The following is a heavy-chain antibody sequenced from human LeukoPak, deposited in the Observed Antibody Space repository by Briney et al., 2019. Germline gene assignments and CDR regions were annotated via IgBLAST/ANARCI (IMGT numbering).Heavy chain of an antibody. CDR2: IYYSGST. CDR3: ARGLTVAASAT. Sequence: PSETLSLTCTVSGGSISSSSYYWGWIRQPPGKGLEWIGSIYYSGSTYYNPSLKSRVTISVDTSKNQFSLKLSSVTAADTAVYYCARGLTVAASATWGQGTMVIVSP. V-gene: IGHV4-39*01. CDR1: GGSISSSSYY. D-gene: IGHD6-19*01. J-gene: IGHJ3*01.